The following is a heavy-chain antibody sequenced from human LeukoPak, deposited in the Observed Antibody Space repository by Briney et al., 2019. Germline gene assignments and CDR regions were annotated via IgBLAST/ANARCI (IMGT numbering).Heavy chain of an antibody. D-gene: IGHD6-25*01. CDR3: AKSSIMFAAGRLGSIDF. CDR2: IRRDGSHK. Sequence: GRSLTLSCAASGFAFNDFAMYWVRQAPGKGLDWVALIRRDGSHKYYAHSIKGRFTISRDNSKNTLYLQMSGLRAEDTAVYYCAKSSIMFAAGRLGSIDFWGQGTLVTVSS. V-gene: IGHV3-33*06. J-gene: IGHJ4*02. CDR1: GFAFNDFA.